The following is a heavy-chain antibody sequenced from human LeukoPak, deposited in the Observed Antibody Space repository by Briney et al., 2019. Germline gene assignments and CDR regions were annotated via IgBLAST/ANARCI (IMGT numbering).Heavy chain of an antibody. Sequence: GESLRISCKGSGYSFTSYWISWVRQMPGKGLEWMGRIDPSDSYTNYSPSFQGHVTISADKSISTAYMELSRLRSDDTAVYYCVREIRAISVTTDWGQGTLLTVSS. CDR1: GYSFTSYW. CDR2: IDPSDSYT. D-gene: IGHD4-17*01. CDR3: VREIRAISVTTD. J-gene: IGHJ4*02. V-gene: IGHV5-10-1*01.